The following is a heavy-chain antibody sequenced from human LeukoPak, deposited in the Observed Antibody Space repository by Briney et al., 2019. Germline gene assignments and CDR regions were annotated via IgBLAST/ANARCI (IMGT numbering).Heavy chain of an antibody. V-gene: IGHV3-64D*06. Sequence: PGGSLRLSCAASGFTFSGYAMHWVRQAPGKGLEYVSAISTNGGSTYYADSVKGRFTISRDNSKNTLYLQMSSLRAEDTAVYYCAKGDGGNSQPDYWGQGTLVTVSS. CDR3: AKGDGGNSQPDY. J-gene: IGHJ4*02. D-gene: IGHD4-23*01. CDR1: GFTFSGYA. CDR2: ISTNGGST.